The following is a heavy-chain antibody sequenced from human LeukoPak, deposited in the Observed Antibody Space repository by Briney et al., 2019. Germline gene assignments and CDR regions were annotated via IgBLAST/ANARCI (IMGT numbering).Heavy chain of an antibody. CDR3: AKDAGANPWYFDY. J-gene: IGHJ4*02. CDR1: GFTFSNYA. CDR2: ISGSGAST. Sequence: GGSLRLSCAASGFTFSNYAMSWVRQAPGKGLEWVSGISGSGASTYYADSVKGRFTISRDNSQNTLYLQMNSLRAEDTAVYFCAKDAGANPWYFDYWGQGTLVTVSS. D-gene: IGHD1-26*01. V-gene: IGHV3-23*01.